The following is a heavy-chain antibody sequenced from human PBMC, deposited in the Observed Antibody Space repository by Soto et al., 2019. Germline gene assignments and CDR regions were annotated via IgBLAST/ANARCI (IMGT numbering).Heavy chain of an antibody. V-gene: IGHV4-59*01. J-gene: IGHJ4*02. CDR3: AAGEASSRNLAPYYLDF. CDR2: IHYSGTT. D-gene: IGHD6-13*01. Sequence: SETLSLTCTVSGGSMRNYFWTWIRQPPGKGLEWIGYIHYSGTTSFFPSYNPSLRSRVTISEDTSKNQFSLKLLSVTTADTAVYFCAAGEASSRNLAPYYLDFWGQGTLVTASS. CDR1: GGSMRNYF.